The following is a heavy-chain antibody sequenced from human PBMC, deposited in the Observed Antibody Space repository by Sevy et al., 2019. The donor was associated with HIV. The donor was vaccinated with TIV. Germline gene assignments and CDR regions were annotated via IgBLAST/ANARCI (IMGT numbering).Heavy chain of an antibody. Sequence: ASVKVSCKASGYTFTSYDINWVRQATGQGLEWMGWMNPNSGNTGYAQKFQGRVTMTRNTSISTAYMELSSLRSEDTAVYYCAGVAPRSGKHIVVVTATAPDYWGQGTLVTVSS. D-gene: IGHD2-21*02. CDR3: AGVAPRSGKHIVVVTATAPDY. CDR2: MNPNSGNT. CDR1: GYTFTSYD. J-gene: IGHJ4*02. V-gene: IGHV1-8*01.